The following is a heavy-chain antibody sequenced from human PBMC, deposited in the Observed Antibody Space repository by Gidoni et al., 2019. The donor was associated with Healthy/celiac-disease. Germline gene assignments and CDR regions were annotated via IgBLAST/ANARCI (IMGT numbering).Heavy chain of an antibody. CDR3: ARGEIDRGDHSGGSCY. V-gene: IGHV3-30-3*01. CDR1: GFTFRSHA. J-gene: IGHJ4*02. CDR2: ISYDGSNK. D-gene: IGHD2-15*01. Sequence: QVQLVESGGGVVQPGRSLRLSCASSGFTFRSHAMHWVRPAPGKGLAWVAVISYDGSNKYYAYSVKGRFTISRDNSKNTLYLQMNSLRAEDTAVYYCARGEIDRGDHSGGSCYWGQGTLVTVSS.